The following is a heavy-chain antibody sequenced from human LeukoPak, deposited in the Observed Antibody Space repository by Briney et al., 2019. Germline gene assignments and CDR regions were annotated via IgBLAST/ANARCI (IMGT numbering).Heavy chain of an antibody. CDR1: GGSISSYY. D-gene: IGHD4-23*01. Sequence: SETLSLTCTVPGGSISSYYWSWIRQLPGKGLEWIGYIYTSGSTNYNPSLKSRVTISVDTSKNQFSLKLSSVTAADTAVYYCARHPFYSGTAHSYFDYWGQGTLVTVSS. CDR2: IYTSGST. V-gene: IGHV4-4*09. J-gene: IGHJ4*02. CDR3: ARHPFYSGTAHSYFDY.